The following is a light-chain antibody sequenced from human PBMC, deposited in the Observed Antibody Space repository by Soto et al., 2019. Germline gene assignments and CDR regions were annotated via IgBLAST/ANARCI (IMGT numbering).Light chain of an antibody. CDR2: DAS. CDR1: HSINNC. Sequence: DIQMTQSPSTLSASVGDRVTITCRASHSINNCLAWYQQKPGKAPKLLIYDASSLESGVPSRFSGSGSGTEFTLTISSLQPDDVGTYYCQQYNTHSGTFGQGTKVDI. CDR3: QQYNTHSGT. J-gene: IGKJ1*01. V-gene: IGKV1-5*01.